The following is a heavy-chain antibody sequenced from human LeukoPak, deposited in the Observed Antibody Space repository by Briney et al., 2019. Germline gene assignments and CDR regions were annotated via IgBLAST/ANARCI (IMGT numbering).Heavy chain of an antibody. CDR2: IKQDGTEK. CDR1: GFTFTTYW. J-gene: IGHJ4*02. CDR3: ARGIVAAGNIDF. Sequence: PGGSLRLSCAASGFTFTTYWMSWVRQAPGKGLEWGANIKQDGTEKYYVDSVKGRFTISRDNAKNSLYLQMNSLRAEDTAVYYCARGIVAAGNIDFWGQGTLVTVPS. V-gene: IGHV3-7*01. D-gene: IGHD6-13*01.